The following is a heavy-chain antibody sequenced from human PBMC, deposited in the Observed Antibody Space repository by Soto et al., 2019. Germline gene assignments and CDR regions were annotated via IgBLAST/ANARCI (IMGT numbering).Heavy chain of an antibody. CDR1: GGSFSGYY. Sequence: PPETLSLTCAVYGGSFSGYYWSWIRQPPGKGLEWIGEINHSGSTNYNPSLKSRVTISVDTSKNQFSLKLSSVTAADTAVYYCARVIAAAGTVPYYYGMDVWGQGTTVT. J-gene: IGHJ6*02. V-gene: IGHV4-34*01. CDR3: ARVIAAAGTVPYYYGMDV. CDR2: INHSGST. D-gene: IGHD6-13*01.